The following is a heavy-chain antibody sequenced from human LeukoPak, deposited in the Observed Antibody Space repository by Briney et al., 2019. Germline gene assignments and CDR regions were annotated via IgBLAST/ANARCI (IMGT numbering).Heavy chain of an antibody. D-gene: IGHD2-8*01. CDR2: IYYSGST. CDR3: ARTNRKGAIDI. J-gene: IGHJ3*02. V-gene: IGHV4-61*01. Sequence: LTCTXXGGSISSSSXYWSWIRQPPGKGLEGIGYIYYSGSTNYNPSLKSRVTISVKTAKNQFSLKLSSVTAADTAVYYCARTNRKGAIDIWGQGTMVTVSS. CDR1: GGSISSSSXY.